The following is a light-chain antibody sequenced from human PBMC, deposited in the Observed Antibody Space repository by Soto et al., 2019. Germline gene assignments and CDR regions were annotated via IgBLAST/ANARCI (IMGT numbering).Light chain of an antibody. CDR1: SSNIGKNY. CDR2: EDN. CDR3: GTWDSSLSFGM. J-gene: IGLJ3*02. Sequence: QSALTQPPSVSASPGQKVTISCSGTSSNIGKNYVFCYPQFPGTAPKLLVYEDNKRLSGVPDRFSGSKSGTSATLGITGLQTGDEADYYCGTWDSSLSFGMFGGGTQLTVL. V-gene: IGLV1-51*02.